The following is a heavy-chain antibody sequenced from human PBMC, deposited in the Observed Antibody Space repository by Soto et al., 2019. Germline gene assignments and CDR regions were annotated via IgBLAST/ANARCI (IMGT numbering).Heavy chain of an antibody. CDR1: GFTFSSYS. V-gene: IGHV3-48*04. Sequence: GGSLRLSCAASGFTFSSYSMNWVRQAPGKGLVWVSHLSINSSRTSYADSVKGRFTISRDNAKNTLYLQMNSLRAEDTAVYYCARGAGGYYYMDVWGKGTTVTVSS. CDR2: LSINSSRT. CDR3: ARGAGGYYYMDV. J-gene: IGHJ6*03. D-gene: IGHD3-10*01.